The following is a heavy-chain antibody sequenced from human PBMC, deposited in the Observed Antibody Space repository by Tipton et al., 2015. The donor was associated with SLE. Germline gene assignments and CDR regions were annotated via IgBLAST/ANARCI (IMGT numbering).Heavy chain of an antibody. CDR2: VNPTSGHT. D-gene: IGHD1-26*01. CDR3: ARGHGWENDY. J-gene: IGHJ4*02. CDR1: GYSFTRHN. V-gene: IGHV1-8*01. Sequence: QVQLVQSGAEVKMPGASVKVSCKASGYSFTRHNLNWVRQAAGQGLEWMGWVNPTSGHTGYAQKFQDRVTMTRDISLSTVYMELSSLRHDDTAMYYCARGHGWENDYWGQGTLVTVSS.